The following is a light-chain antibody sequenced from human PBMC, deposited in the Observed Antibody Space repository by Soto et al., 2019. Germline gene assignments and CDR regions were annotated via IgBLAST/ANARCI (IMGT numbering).Light chain of an antibody. CDR1: EGLSISY. CDR2: GAF. Sequence: EIALTRSPVTLSLSPGERATLSCRAGEGLSISYFAFGHRKRGQVPILVIYGAFTRATGLADRFGGSGSGTVFSLTISGRVPAGFAAYYGEPHGSAGRVGQGTKVDIK. V-gene: IGKV3-20*01. J-gene: IGKJ1*01. CDR3: EPHGSAGR.